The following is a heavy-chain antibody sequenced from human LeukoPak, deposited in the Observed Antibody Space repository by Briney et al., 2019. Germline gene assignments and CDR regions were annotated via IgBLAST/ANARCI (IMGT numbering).Heavy chain of an antibody. Sequence: SETLSLTCTVSGGSISSYYWSWIRQPPGKGLEWIGYIYSSGSTNYNPSLRSRVTISVDTSKNQFSLKLSSVTAADTAVYYCASSPGVPAARYFNYWGQGTLVTVSS. CDR1: GGSISSYY. D-gene: IGHD2-2*01. CDR3: ASSPGVPAARYFNY. J-gene: IGHJ4*02. V-gene: IGHV4-59*01. CDR2: IYSSGST.